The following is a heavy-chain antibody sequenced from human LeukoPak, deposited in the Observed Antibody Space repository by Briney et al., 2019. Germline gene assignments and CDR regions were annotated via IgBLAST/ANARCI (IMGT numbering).Heavy chain of an antibody. V-gene: IGHV4-59*08. CDR1: HGSISRYY. Sequence: KSSETLSLTCIVSHGSISRYYWSWIRKPPRKGLEWIGHIYYSGSTEYSPSLKSRVTISVDTSENQVSLKVTSVTAADTAVYYCARLQNRGFDYGYDDAFDVWGQGTMVTVSS. J-gene: IGHJ3*01. CDR3: ARLQNRGFDYGYDDAFDV. CDR2: IYYSGST. D-gene: IGHD5-18*01.